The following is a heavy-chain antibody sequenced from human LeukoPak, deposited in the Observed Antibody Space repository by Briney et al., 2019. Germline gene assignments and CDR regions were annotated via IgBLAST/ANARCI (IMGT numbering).Heavy chain of an antibody. J-gene: IGHJ3*01. CDR3: ARQTYVGYGGIRRGDDAFDV. CDR1: GYTFINYG. Sequence: GASVKVSCKASGYTFINYGISWVRQAPGQGLEWMAWISIHNGNTDYAQNFQGRVTMTTDTSTSTTYMELRSLRYDDTAMYFCARQTYVGYGGIRRGDDAFDVWGQGTMVTVSS. D-gene: IGHD2-15*01. V-gene: IGHV1-18*01. CDR2: ISIHNGNT.